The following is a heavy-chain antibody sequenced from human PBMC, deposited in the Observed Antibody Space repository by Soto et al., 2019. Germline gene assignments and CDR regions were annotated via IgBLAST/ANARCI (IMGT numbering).Heavy chain of an antibody. CDR3: TRGLPPSYDDYNF. CDR1: GGTFSSYA. J-gene: IGHJ4*02. V-gene: IGHV1-69*05. D-gene: IGHD4-17*01. CDR2: IIPIFGTA. Sequence: ASVKVSCKASGGTFSSYAISWVRQAPGQGLEWMGGIIPIFGTANYAQKFQGRVTMTSNTSISTAYMQLSGLRSEDTAVYYCTRGLPPSYDDYNFWGQGTLVTVSS.